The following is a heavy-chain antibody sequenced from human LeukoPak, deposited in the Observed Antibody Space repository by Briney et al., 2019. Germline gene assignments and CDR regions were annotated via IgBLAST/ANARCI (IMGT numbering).Heavy chain of an antibody. CDR2: ISNDGSNR. Sequence: GGSLRLSCAASGFTFSTYGMHWVRQAPGKGLEWVAVISNDGSNRLYTDSVKGRFTISRDNSKNTLYLQMNSLRAEDTAVYYCARSDVDMAAWGQGTLVTVSS. CDR3: ARSDVDMAA. CDR1: GFTFSTYG. V-gene: IGHV3-30*03. D-gene: IGHD5-12*01. J-gene: IGHJ5*02.